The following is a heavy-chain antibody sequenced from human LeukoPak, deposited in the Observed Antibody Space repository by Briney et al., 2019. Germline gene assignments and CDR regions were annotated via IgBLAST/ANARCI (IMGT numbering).Heavy chain of an antibody. Sequence: SETPSLTCTVSGGSISSYYWSWIRQPPGKGLEWIGYIYYSGSTNYNPSLKSRVTISVDTSKNQFSLKLSSVTAADTAVYYCARVGRNCSSTSCYRPYYYGMDVWGQGTTVTVSS. CDR1: GGSISSYY. CDR3: ARVGRNCSSTSCYRPYYYGMDV. V-gene: IGHV4-59*01. CDR2: IYYSGST. J-gene: IGHJ6*02. D-gene: IGHD2-2*01.